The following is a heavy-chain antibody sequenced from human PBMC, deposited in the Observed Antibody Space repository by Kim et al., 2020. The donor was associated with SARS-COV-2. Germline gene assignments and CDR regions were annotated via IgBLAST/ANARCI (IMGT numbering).Heavy chain of an antibody. CDR1: GFTFSSYS. Sequence: GGSLRLSCAASGFTFSSYSMNWVRQAPGKGLEWVSYISSSSSTIYYADSVKGRFTISRDNAKNSLYLQMNSLRDEDTAVYYCARQGIIVGDYLWQIDYYYYGMDVWGQGTTVTVSS. CDR2: ISSSSSTI. D-gene: IGHD1-26*01. CDR3: ARQGIIVGDYLWQIDYYYYGMDV. V-gene: IGHV3-48*02. J-gene: IGHJ6*02.